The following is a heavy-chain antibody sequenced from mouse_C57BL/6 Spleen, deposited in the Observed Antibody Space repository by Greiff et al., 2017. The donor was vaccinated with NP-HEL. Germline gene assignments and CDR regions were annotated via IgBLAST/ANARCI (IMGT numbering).Heavy chain of an antibody. V-gene: IGHV1-62-2*01. J-gene: IGHJ3*01. CDR2: FYPGSGSI. D-gene: IGHD2-4*01. CDR3: ARHEDRGYYDYAWFAY. CDR1: GYTFTEYT. Sequence: QVQLKQSGAELVKPGASVKLSCKASGYTFTEYTIHWVKQRSGQGLEWIGWFYPGSGSIKYNEKFKDKATLTADKSSSTVYMELSRLTSEDSAVYFCARHEDRGYYDYAWFAYWGQGTLVTVSA.